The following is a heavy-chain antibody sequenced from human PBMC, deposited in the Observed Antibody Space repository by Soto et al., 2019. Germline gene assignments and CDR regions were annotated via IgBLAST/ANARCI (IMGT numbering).Heavy chain of an antibody. CDR2: IYYRGST. V-gene: IGHV4-59*01. CDR1: GGSISSYY. Sequence: QVQLQESGPGLVKPSETLSLTCTVSGGSISSYYWSWIRQPPGKGLEWIGYIYYRGSTNYNPSLKSRVTISVDTSKKQFSLTLSSVTAADTAMYYCARFNWYFDLWGRGTLVTVSS. J-gene: IGHJ2*01. CDR3: ARFNWYFDL.